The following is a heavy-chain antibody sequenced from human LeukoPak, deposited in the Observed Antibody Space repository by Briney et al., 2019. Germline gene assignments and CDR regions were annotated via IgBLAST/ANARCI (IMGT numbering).Heavy chain of an antibody. D-gene: IGHD3-22*01. J-gene: IGHJ3*02. CDR1: GGSISSSSYY. Sequence: SETLSLTCTVSGGSISSSSYYWGWIRQPPGKGLEWIGSIYYSGSTYYNPSLKSRVTLSVDTSKNQFSLKLSSVTASDTAVYYCARGSIRAVSPSRGYQDDSFDIWGQGTMVTVSS. CDR3: ARGSIRAVSPSRGYQDDSFDI. V-gene: IGHV4-39*07. CDR2: IYYSGST.